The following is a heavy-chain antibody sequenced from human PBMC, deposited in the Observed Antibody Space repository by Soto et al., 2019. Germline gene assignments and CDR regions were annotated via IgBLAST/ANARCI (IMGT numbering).Heavy chain of an antibody. V-gene: IGHV4-31*11. D-gene: IGHD2-2*01. J-gene: IGHJ5*02. CDR1: GGSMTSGGYY. Sequence: QVQLQESGPGLVEPSQTLSLTCAVSGGSMTSGGYYWSWIRQHPGKGLEWIGYISYSGSTYYNPSLKSRVTISVDTSKNQFSLKLSAVTAADTAVYYCARDGGRYCSSTRCFHWFDPWGQGTLVTVSS. CDR3: ARDGGRYCSSTRCFHWFDP. CDR2: ISYSGST.